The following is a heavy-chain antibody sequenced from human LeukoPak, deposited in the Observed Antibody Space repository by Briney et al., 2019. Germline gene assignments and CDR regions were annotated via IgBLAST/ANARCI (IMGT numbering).Heavy chain of an antibody. CDR2: INNVGSST. CDR3: ARGLYYGMDV. V-gene: IGHV3-74*01. Sequence: GGSLRLSYAASGFTFSTYWMHWVRQVPGKGLVWVSRINNVGSSTTYADSVKGRFTISRDNAKNTLYLQMNSLRVEDTAVYYCARGLYYGMDVWGQGTTVTVSS. J-gene: IGHJ6*02. CDR1: GFTFSTYW.